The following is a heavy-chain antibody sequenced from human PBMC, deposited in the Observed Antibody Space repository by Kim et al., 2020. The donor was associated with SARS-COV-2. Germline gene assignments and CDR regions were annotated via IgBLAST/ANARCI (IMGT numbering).Heavy chain of an antibody. CDR3: AREGDCPSNNCSGEGFDP. Sequence: KGRFTVSRDNAKNSLYLKMNSLRAEETAVYYCAREGDCPSNNCSGEGFDPWGQGTLVTVSS. V-gene: IGHV3-48*03. D-gene: IGHD2-2*01. J-gene: IGHJ5*02.